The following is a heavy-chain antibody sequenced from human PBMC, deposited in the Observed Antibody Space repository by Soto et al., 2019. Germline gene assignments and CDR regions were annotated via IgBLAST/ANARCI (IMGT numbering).Heavy chain of an antibody. CDR1: GFTFNIYT. D-gene: IGHD5-12*01. J-gene: IGHJ4*02. Sequence: EVQLLESGGGLVQPGGSLRLSCAASGFTFNIYTMSWVRQAPGKGLEWVSGIGARGSDTYFPDSVKGRFTISRDNSMDMVYLQMISLRAEDTAVYFCAKGGTYHIGDFDSWGQGTLVTVSS. CDR3: AKGGTYHIGDFDS. CDR2: IGARGSDT. V-gene: IGHV3-23*01.